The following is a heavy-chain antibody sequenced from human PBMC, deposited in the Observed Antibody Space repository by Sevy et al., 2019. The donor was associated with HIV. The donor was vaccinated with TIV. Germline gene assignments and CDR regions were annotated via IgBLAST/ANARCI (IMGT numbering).Heavy chain of an antibody. D-gene: IGHD3-16*01. J-gene: IGHJ4*02. Sequence: GGSLRLSCAASGFTFSGYGMHWVRQAPGKGLEWVANIKADGSDKHYVDSVEGRFTISRDNAKNLLFLQMNSLRVEDTAVYYCAHETFGRFESWGQGTLVTVSS. V-gene: IGHV3-7*01. CDR1: GFTFSGYG. CDR2: IKADGSDK. CDR3: AHETFGRFES.